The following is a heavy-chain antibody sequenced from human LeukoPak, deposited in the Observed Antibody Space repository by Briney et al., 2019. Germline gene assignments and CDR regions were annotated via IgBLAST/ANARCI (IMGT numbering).Heavy chain of an antibody. V-gene: IGHV6-1*01. CDR2: TYYKSNWHS. D-gene: IGHD5-18*01. CDR3: ARGLDTAIAS. J-gene: IGHJ4*02. Sequence: SQTLSLTCAISGDSVTNNSATWNWNRQSPSIGLVWRRRTYYKSNWHSDYAVSVKSRIILNPDTSKNQFSLLLNSVTPEDTAVYFCARGLDTAIASWGQGTLVTVSS. CDR1: GDSVTNNSAT.